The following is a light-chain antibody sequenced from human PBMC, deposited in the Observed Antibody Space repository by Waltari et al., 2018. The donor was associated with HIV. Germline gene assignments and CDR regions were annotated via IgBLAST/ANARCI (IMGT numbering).Light chain of an antibody. Sequence: DIQMTQSPSSLSASVGDRVIITCRASQGISNDLAWLQQKSGEAPKSLIYAASTLQSGVPSKFTGSGYGTVFNFTITSLQPEDFATYYCQQYSSLPFTFGPGTKLDV. CDR1: QGISND. CDR2: AAS. J-gene: IGKJ3*01. CDR3: QQYSSLPFT. V-gene: IGKV1-16*02.